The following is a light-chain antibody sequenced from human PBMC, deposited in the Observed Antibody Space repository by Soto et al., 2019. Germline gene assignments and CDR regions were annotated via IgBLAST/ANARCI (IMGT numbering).Light chain of an antibody. CDR2: DNS. CDR3: QSYDSSLSGGV. CDR1: SSNIGAGFH. V-gene: IGLV1-40*01. J-gene: IGLJ1*01. Sequence: QPVLTQPPSVSGAPGQRVTISCTGSSSNIGAGFHVHWYQQLPGTAPKLFIYDNSNRPSGVPDRFSGSKSGASASLAITGLQAEDEADYYCQSYDSSLSGGVFGTGTKVTVL.